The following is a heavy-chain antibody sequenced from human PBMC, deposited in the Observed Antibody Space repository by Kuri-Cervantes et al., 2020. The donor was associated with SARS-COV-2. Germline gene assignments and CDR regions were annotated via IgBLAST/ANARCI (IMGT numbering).Heavy chain of an antibody. Sequence: SETLSLTCAVYGGSFSGYYWSWIRQPPGKGLEWIGEINHSGSTNYNPSLKSRVTISVDTSKNQFSLKLSSVTAADTAVYYCAKVLGGIVGSKADYWGQGTLVTVSS. CDR1: GGSFSGYY. D-gene: IGHD1-26*01. CDR3: AKVLGGIVGSKADY. J-gene: IGHJ4*02. V-gene: IGHV4-34*01. CDR2: INHSGST.